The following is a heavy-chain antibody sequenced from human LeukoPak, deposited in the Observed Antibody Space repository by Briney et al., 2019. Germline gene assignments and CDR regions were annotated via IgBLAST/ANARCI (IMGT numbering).Heavy chain of an antibody. D-gene: IGHD3-22*01. J-gene: IGHJ4*02. CDR2: ISAYNGNT. CDR1: GYTFTSYG. Sequence: ASVKVSCKVSGYTFTSYGISWVRQAPGQGLEWMGWISAYNGNTNYAQKLQGRVTMATDTSTSTAYMELRSLRSDDTAVYYCAGHYYDSSGYDYWGQGTLVTVSS. V-gene: IGHV1-18*01. CDR3: AGHYYDSSGYDY.